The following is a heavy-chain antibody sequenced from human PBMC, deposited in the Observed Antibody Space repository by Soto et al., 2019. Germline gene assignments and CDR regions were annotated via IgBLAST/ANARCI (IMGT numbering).Heavy chain of an antibody. Sequence: ASVKVSCKASGYTFTSYAMHWVRQAPGQRLEWMGWINAGNGNTKYSQKFQGRVTITRDASASTAYMELSSLRSEDTAVYYCARGRISRYYDFWSGPKGSYYGMDVWGQGTTVTVSS. CDR1: GYTFTSYA. J-gene: IGHJ6*02. CDR2: INAGNGNT. D-gene: IGHD3-3*01. CDR3: ARGRISRYYDFWSGPKGSYYGMDV. V-gene: IGHV1-3*01.